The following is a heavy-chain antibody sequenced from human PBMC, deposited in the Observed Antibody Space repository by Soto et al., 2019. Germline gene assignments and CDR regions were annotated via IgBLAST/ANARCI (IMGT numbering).Heavy chain of an antibody. D-gene: IGHD1-26*01. J-gene: IGHJ4*02. CDR1: GFTFSNYA. CDR2: IGASGDGT. V-gene: IGHV3-23*01. Sequence: GGSLRLSCAASGFTFSNYAMSWVRQAPGKGLEWVSGIGASGDGTYYADSVKGRFIIPRDNSKNTLHLQMNSLRAEDTAVYYCAVRKTGSYFDYWGQGTLVTVSS. CDR3: AVRKTGSYFDY.